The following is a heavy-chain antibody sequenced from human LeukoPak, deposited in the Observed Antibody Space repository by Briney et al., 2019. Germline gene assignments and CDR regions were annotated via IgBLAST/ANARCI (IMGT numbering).Heavy chain of an antibody. V-gene: IGHV3-48*01. CDR3: AVENWGSGYLDS. J-gene: IGHJ4*02. CDR1: GFTFSTYS. Sequence: PGGSLRLSCAASGFTFSTYSMNWVRQAPGKGLEWVSYIDTGTSTIYYADSVKGRVTISRDNSEDTVYLQMNSLKPEDRAVYYCAVENWGSGYLDSWGQGTLVTVSA. D-gene: IGHD7-27*01. CDR2: IDTGTSTI.